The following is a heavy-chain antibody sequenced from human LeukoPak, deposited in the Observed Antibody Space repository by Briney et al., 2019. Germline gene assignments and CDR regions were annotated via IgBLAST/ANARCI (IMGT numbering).Heavy chain of an antibody. CDR3: ARASYGSLRADY. V-gene: IGHV3-30*14. J-gene: IGHJ4*02. CDR1: GFTFSSYA. Sequence: GGSLRLSCAASGFTFSSYAMHWVRQAPGKGLEWVAVISYDGSNKYYADSVKGRFTISRDNSKNTLYLQMNSLRAEDTAVYYCARASYGSLRADYWGQGTLVTVSS. CDR2: ISYDGSNK. D-gene: IGHD1-26*01.